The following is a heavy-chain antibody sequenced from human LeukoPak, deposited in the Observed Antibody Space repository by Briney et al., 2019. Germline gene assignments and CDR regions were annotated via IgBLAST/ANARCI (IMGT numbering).Heavy chain of an antibody. CDR1: GGSISSYY. CDR2: IYTSGST. Sequence: SETLSLTCTVSGGSISSYYWSWIRQPAGKGLEWIGRIYTSGSTNYNPSLKSRVTMSVDTSKNQSSLKLSSVTAADTAVYYCARDLAHPVVTANWFDPWGQGTLVTVSS. CDR3: ARDLAHPVVTANWFDP. D-gene: IGHD2-21*02. V-gene: IGHV4-4*07. J-gene: IGHJ5*02.